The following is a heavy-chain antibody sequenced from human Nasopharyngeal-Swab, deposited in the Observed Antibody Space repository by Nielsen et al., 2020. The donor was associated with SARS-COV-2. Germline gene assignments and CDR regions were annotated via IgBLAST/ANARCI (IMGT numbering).Heavy chain of an antibody. J-gene: IGHJ4*02. CDR2: IYYSGST. D-gene: IGHD6-19*01. Sequence: SETLSLTCTVSGGSISSYYWSWIRQPPGKGLEWIGYIYYSGSTKYNPSLKSRVTISVDTSKHQFSLKLSSVTAADSAVYYCARLSSGYYPFDYWGQGTLVTVSS. CDR3: ARLSSGYYPFDY. CDR1: GGSISSYY. V-gene: IGHV4-59*08.